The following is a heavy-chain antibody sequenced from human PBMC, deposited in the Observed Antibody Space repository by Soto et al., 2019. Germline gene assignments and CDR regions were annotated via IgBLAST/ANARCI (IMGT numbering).Heavy chain of an antibody. Sequence: GGSLRLACAASGFTFSSYAMSWVRQAPGKGLEWVSAISGSGGSTYYADSVKGRFTISRDNSKNTLYLQMNSLRAEDTAVYYCATTYDSSGYCFDYWGQGTLVTSPQ. CDR2: ISGSGGST. CDR3: ATTYDSSGYCFDY. CDR1: GFTFSSYA. D-gene: IGHD3-22*01. V-gene: IGHV3-23*01. J-gene: IGHJ4*02.